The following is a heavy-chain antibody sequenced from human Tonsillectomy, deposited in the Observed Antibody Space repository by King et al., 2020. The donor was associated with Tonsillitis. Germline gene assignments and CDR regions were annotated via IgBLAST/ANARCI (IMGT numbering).Heavy chain of an antibody. V-gene: IGHV1-2*02. D-gene: IGHD5-18*01. CDR2: INPSSGDT. Sequence: QLVQSGAEVKKPGASVRVSCKASGYTFTGYYMHWVRQAPGQGLEWMGWINPSSGDTNCAQKFQGRGTMTRDTSSSTAYMERSRLRSDDTAMYYCARVISAMVTGIDFWGQGTLVTVSS. J-gene: IGHJ4*02. CDR3: ARVISAMVTGIDF. CDR1: GYTFTGYY.